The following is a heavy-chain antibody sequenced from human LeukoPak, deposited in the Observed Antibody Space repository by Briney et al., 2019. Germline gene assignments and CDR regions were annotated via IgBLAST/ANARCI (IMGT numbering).Heavy chain of an antibody. J-gene: IGHJ4*02. Sequence: SETLSLTCTVSGGSISSYYWSWLRQPPGKGLEWIGSIYYNGDTYYNASLKSRVTISVDTSKNHFSLKLNSVTAADTAVFYCARSIRYYYDSSGYYQLDYWGQGTLVTVSS. D-gene: IGHD3-22*01. CDR1: GGSISSYY. CDR3: ARSIRYYYDSSGYYQLDY. V-gene: IGHV4-59*12. CDR2: IYYNGDT.